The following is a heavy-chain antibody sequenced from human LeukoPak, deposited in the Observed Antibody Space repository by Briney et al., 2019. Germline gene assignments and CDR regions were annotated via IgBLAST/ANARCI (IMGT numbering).Heavy chain of an antibody. V-gene: IGHV3-23*01. CDR2: ISGSGDST. D-gene: IGHD1-1*01. CDR3: AKGEGLERRYYYYYYYMDV. Sequence: PGGSLRLSCAASGFTFSSYAMSWVRQAPGKGLEWVSGISGSGDSTYYADSVKGRFTISRDNSKNTLYLQMNSLRAEDTAVYYCAKGEGLERRYYYYYYYMDVWGKGTTVTVSS. J-gene: IGHJ6*03. CDR1: GFTFSSYA.